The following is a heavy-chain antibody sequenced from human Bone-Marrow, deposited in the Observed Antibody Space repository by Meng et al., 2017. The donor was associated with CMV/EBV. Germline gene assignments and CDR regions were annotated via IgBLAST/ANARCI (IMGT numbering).Heavy chain of an antibody. CDR3: ARERGIVVVPAAMGAFDI. D-gene: IGHD2-2*01. CDR2: MNPNSGNT. V-gene: IGHV1-8*03. J-gene: IGHJ3*02. CDR1: GYTFTSYD. Sequence: ASVKVSCKASGYTFTSYDINWVRQATGQGLEWMGWMNPNSGNTGYAQKFQGRVTITRNTSISTAYMELSSLRSEDTAVYYCARERGIVVVPAAMGAFDIWGQGTMVTVSS.